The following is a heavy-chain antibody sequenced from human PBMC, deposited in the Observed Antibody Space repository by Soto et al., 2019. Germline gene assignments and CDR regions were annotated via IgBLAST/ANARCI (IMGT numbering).Heavy chain of an antibody. CDR1: GYSIAVGYY. CDR3: ARTFDYYGMDV. CDR2: IYHAGSV. V-gene: IGHV4-38-2*01. Sequence: CLTCAVSGYSIAVGYYWAWSWQSPGKGLEWIGSIYHAGSVYYNPSLNGRVALSMDTSKNHFSLRLTSVTAADTAVYYCARTFDYYGMDVWGQGTTVTVSS. J-gene: IGHJ6*02.